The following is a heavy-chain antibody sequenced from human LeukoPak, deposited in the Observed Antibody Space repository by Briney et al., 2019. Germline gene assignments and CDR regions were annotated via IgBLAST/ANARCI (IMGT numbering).Heavy chain of an antibody. V-gene: IGHV3-53*01. CDR3: ARGTTTVTPRDAFDI. CDR2: IYSGGST. J-gene: IGHJ3*02. CDR1: GFTVSSNY. D-gene: IGHD4-17*01. Sequence: GGSLRLSCAASGFTVSSNYMSWVRQAPGKGLEWVSVIYSGGSTYYADSVKGRFTISRDNSKNTLYLQMNSLRAEDTAVYYCARGTTTVTPRDAFDIWGQGTMVTVSS.